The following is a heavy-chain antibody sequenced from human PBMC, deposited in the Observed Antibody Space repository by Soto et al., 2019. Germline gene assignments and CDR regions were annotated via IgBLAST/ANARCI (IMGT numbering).Heavy chain of an antibody. CDR2: ISAYNGNT. V-gene: IGHV1-18*01. CDR1: GYTFTSYG. Sequence: QVQLVQSGAEVKKPGASVKVSCKASGYTFTSYGISWVRQAPGQGLEWMGWISAYNGNTNYAEKFQGRVTKTTDTSTSTAYRELRSLRSDDTAVYYCARDQQVMITFGVVIAEFDYWGQGTLVTVSS. CDR3: ARDQQVMITFGVVIAEFDY. D-gene: IGHD3-16*02. J-gene: IGHJ4*02.